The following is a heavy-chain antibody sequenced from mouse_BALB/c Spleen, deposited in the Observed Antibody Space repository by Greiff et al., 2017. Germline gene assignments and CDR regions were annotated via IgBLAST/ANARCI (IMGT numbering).Heavy chain of an antibody. Sequence: DVQLVESGGGLVQPGGSLRLSCAPSGFTFTDYYMSWVRQPPGKALEWLGFIRNKANGYTTEYSASVKGRFTISRDNSQSILYLQMNTLRAEDSATYYCARDRPTVYAMDYWGQGTSVTVSS. J-gene: IGHJ4*01. CDR1: GFTFTDYY. D-gene: IGHD4-1*02. V-gene: IGHV7-3*02. CDR2: IRNKANGYTT. CDR3: ARDRPTVYAMDY.